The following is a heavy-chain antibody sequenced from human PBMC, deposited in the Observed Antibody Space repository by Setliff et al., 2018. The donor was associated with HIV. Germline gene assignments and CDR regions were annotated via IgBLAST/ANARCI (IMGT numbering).Heavy chain of an antibody. D-gene: IGHD2-21*01. V-gene: IGHV3-23*01. Sequence: GESLKISCAASGFTFSSYAMSWVRQAPGKGLEWVSAISGSGGSTYYADSVKGRFTISRDNSKNTLYLQMNSLRAEDTAVYYCAKDHLFDSLIDYWGQGTLVTVSS. CDR2: ISGSGGST. CDR3: AKDHLFDSLIDY. J-gene: IGHJ4*02. CDR1: GFTFSSYA.